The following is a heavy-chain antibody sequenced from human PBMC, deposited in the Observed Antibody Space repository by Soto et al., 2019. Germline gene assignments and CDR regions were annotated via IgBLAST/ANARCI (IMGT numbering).Heavy chain of an antibody. CDR2: IWYDGSNK. D-gene: IGHD2-15*01. V-gene: IGHV3-33*01. J-gene: IGHJ4*02. CDR3: ARESRYCSGGSCYVMVDY. CDR1: GFTFSSYG. Sequence: QVQLVESGGGVVQPGRSLRLSCAASGFTFSSYGMHWVRQAPGKGLEWVAVIWYDGSNKYYADSVKGRFTISRDNSKNTLYLQMNSLRAEDTAVYYCARESRYCSGGSCYVMVDYWGQGTLVTVSS.